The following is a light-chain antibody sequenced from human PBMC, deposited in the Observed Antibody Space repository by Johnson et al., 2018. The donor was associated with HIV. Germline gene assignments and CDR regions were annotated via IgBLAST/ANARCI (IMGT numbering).Light chain of an antibody. CDR3: GTWDSSLNAYV. V-gene: IGLV1-51*01. Sequence: HSVLTQPPSVSAAPGQKVTISCSGSNSNIGSNYVSWYQQLPGTAPKLLIYDNNKRPSGIPDRFSGSKSGTSATLDITGLQTGDEGDYYCGTWDSSLNAYVFGTGTKVTVL. CDR1: NSNIGSNY. J-gene: IGLJ1*01. CDR2: DNN.